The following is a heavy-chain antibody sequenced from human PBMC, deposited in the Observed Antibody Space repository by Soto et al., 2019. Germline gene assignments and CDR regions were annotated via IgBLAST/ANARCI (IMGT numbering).Heavy chain of an antibody. CDR3: ARGGTQAVIATHYYFDY. D-gene: IGHD2-21*01. V-gene: IGHV4-31*03. Sequence: QVQLQESGPGLVKPSQTLSLTCTASGGSISSGGYYWSWIRQHPGKGLEWIGYIYYSGSTYYNPSLKSRVTISVDTSKNQFSLKLSSVTAADTAVYYCARGGTQAVIATHYYFDYWGQGTLVTVSS. J-gene: IGHJ4*02. CDR2: IYYSGST. CDR1: GGSISSGGYY.